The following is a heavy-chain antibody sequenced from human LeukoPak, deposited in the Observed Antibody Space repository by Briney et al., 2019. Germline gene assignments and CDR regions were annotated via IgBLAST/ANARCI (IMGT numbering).Heavy chain of an antibody. J-gene: IGHJ4*02. D-gene: IGHD6-13*01. CDR3: ARPILSGSAAADPFFDY. Sequence: GGSLRLSCAASGFTFSSYAMSWVCQAPGKGLEWVSAISGSGGSTYYADSVKGRFTISRDNSKNTLYLQMNSLRAEDTAVYYCARPILSGSAAADPFFDYWGQGTLVTVSS. CDR2: ISGSGGST. CDR1: GFTFSSYA. V-gene: IGHV3-23*01.